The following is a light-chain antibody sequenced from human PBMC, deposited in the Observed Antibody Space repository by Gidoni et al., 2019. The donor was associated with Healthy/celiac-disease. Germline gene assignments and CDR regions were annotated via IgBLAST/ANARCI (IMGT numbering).Light chain of an antibody. CDR1: QVIIND. CDR3: LQDYNYPWT. CDR2: AAS. Sequence: IQITQSPSSLSSSVGDRVTITCRASQVIINDLGWYQQKPGKAPKLLIYAASSLQSGVPSRFSGSGSGTDFTLNISSLQPEDFATYYCLQDYNYPWTFGQXTKVEIK. V-gene: IGKV1-6*01. J-gene: IGKJ1*01.